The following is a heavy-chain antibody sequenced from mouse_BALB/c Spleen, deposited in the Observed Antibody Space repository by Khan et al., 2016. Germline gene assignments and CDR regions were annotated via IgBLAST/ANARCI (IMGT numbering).Heavy chain of an antibody. Sequence: EVELVESGGGLVKPGGSLKLSCAASGFTFSSYAMSWVRQTPEKRLEWVATISSGGSYTYYPDSVKGRFTISRDNAKNTLYLQRSSLRSEETAMYYCARTGTKAMDYWGQGTSVTVSS. CDR2: ISSGGSYT. CDR1: GFTFSSYA. D-gene: IGHD4-1*01. J-gene: IGHJ4*01. CDR3: ARTGTKAMDY. V-gene: IGHV5-9-1*01.